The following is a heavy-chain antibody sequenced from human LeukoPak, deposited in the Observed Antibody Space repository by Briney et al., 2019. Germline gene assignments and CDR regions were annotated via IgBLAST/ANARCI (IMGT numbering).Heavy chain of an antibody. CDR1: GGSISSYY. D-gene: IGHD6-19*01. CDR3: ASSPQWLDSFDY. CDR2: IYYSGST. J-gene: IGHJ4*02. V-gene: IGHV4-59*01. Sequence: SETLSLTCTVSGGSISSYYWSWIRQPPGKGLEWIGYIYYSGSTNYNPSLKSRVTISVDTSKNQFSLKLSSVTAADTAVYYCASSPQWLDSFDYWGQGTLVTVSS.